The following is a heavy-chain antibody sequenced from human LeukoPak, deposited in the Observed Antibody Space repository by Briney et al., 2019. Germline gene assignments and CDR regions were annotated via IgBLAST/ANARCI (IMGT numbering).Heavy chain of an antibody. V-gene: IGHV5-51*01. CDR2: IYPGDSDT. CDR1: GYSFTNYW. CDR3: ARQGITVAGVDY. Sequence: GESLKITGKGSGYSFTNYWIAWVRQMPGKGLEWMGIIYPGDSDTRYSPSFQGQVTISADKSISTAYVQWSSLKASDTAMYYCARQGITVAGVDYWGQGTLVTVSS. D-gene: IGHD6-19*01. J-gene: IGHJ4*02.